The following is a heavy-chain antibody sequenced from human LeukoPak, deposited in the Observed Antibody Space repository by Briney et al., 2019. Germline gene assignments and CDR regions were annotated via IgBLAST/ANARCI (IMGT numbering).Heavy chain of an antibody. CDR1: GYTFTGYY. Sequence: ASVKVSCKASGYTFTGYYMHWMRQAPGQGLEWMGLINPNSGDTNYAQKFQGRVTMTRDTAISTAYMELSRLRSDDTAFYYCARCSSTNCGDYWGQGTLVTVSS. V-gene: IGHV1-2*02. D-gene: IGHD2-2*01. J-gene: IGHJ4*02. CDR2: INPNSGDT. CDR3: ARCSSTNCGDY.